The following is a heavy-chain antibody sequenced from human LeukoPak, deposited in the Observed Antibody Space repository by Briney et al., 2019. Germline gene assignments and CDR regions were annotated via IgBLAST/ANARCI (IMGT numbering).Heavy chain of an antibody. CDR1: GGTFSSYA. Sequence: GASVKVSCKASGGTFSSYAISWVRQAPGQGLEWMGRIIPIFGTANYAQKFQGRVTITTDESTSTAYMELSSLRSEDTAVYYCARIEYSSSSDAFDIWGQGTMVTVSS. V-gene: IGHV1-69*05. CDR2: IIPIFGTA. J-gene: IGHJ3*02. D-gene: IGHD6-6*01. CDR3: ARIEYSSSSDAFDI.